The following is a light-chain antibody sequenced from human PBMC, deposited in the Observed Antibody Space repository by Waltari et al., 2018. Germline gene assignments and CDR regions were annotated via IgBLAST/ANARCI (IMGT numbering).Light chain of an antibody. J-gene: IGKJ2*01. Sequence: DIQMTPSLSSLSASVGDRVTITCQASQDITNFLNWYQQKPGKAPKLLIYDASNLETGVPLRFSGSGSGTHFTLTITSLQPEDIATYYCQQYDHVPYTFGQGTRVEIK. CDR2: DAS. V-gene: IGKV1-33*01. CDR3: QQYDHVPYT. CDR1: QDITNF.